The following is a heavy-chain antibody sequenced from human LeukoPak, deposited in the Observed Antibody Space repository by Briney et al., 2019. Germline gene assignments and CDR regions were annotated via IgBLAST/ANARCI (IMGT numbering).Heavy chain of an antibody. CDR2: ISSSSSTI. Sequence: GGSLRLSCAASGFTFSSYSMNWVRQAPGKGLEWVSYISSSSSTIYYADSVKGRFTISRDNAKNSLYLQMNSLRAEDTAVYYCATAPMWAGPGLDIWGQGTMVTVSS. D-gene: IGHD6-19*01. V-gene: IGHV3-48*04. J-gene: IGHJ3*02. CDR1: GFTFSSYS. CDR3: ATAPMWAGPGLDI.